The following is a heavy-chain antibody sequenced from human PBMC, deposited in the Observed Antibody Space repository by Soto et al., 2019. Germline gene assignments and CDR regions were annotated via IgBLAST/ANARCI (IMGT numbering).Heavy chain of an antibody. D-gene: IGHD4-17*01. Sequence: QVQLVVSGGGVVQPGRSLRLSCAAAGFTFSSYGMHWVRQAPGTGLEWVAVMSYDGSKYYADTVKGRFTISRDNSKNTLYLQINSLRPEDTAVYYCAKDFTPWFGDYFYYYYGMDVWGQGTTVTVSS. CDR3: AKDFTPWFGDYFYYYYGMDV. J-gene: IGHJ6*02. CDR2: MSYDGSK. CDR1: GFTFSSYG. V-gene: IGHV3-30*18.